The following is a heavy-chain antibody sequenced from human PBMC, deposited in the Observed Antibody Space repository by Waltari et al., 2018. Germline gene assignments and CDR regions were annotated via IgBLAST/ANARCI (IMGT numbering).Heavy chain of an antibody. V-gene: IGHV4-34*01. J-gene: IGHJ5*02. CDR1: VESFRDYY. Sequence: QVQLQQWGAGLLKPSETLSLTCAVYVESFRDYYWTWIRQPPGKGLEWIGEINDSGNTNYNSSLKSRVTISVDTSKNQFSLNLRSVTAADTAMYYCARGQRRQNWFDPWGLGTLVTVSS. D-gene: IGHD1-1*01. CDR3: ARGQRRQNWFDP. CDR2: INDSGNT.